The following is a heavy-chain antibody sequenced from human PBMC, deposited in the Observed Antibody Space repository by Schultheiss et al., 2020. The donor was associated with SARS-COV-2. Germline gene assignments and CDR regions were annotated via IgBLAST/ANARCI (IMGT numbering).Heavy chain of an antibody. Sequence: ASVKVSCKASGYTFISYGVGWVRQAPGQGLEWMGRINPNSGGTNYAQKFRGRVTMTTDASTSTAYMELRSLRSEDTAVYYCARDGVVVAATLYYYYGMDVWGQGTTVTVSS. CDR1: GYTFISYG. CDR2: INPNSGGT. V-gene: IGHV1-18*01. CDR3: ARDGVVVAATLYYYYGMDV. D-gene: IGHD2-15*01. J-gene: IGHJ6*02.